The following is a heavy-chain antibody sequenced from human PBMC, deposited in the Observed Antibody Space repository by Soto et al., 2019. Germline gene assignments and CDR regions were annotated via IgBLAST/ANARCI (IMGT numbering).Heavy chain of an antibody. CDR2: IYPGDSDT. D-gene: IGHD5-18*01. CDR3: ARHSGHTAMGGVRGMDV. Sequence: PGESLKISCKGSGYSFTSYWIGWVRQMPGKGLEWMGIIYPGDSDTRYSPSFQGQVTISADKSISTAYLQWSSLKASDTAMYYCARHSGHTAMGGVRGMDVWGQGTTVTVSS. V-gene: IGHV5-51*01. CDR1: GYSFTSYW. J-gene: IGHJ6*02.